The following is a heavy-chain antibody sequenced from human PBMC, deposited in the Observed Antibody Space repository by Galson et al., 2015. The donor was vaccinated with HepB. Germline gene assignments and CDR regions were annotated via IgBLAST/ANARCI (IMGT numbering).Heavy chain of an antibody. CDR2: TYWSDDK. D-gene: IGHD2-8*02. CDR3: ARSLGLVGPNFDN. V-gene: IGHV2-5*01. CDR1: GFSLRTTGVG. Sequence: PALVKPTQTLTLTCTFSGFSLRTTGVGVGWVRQSPGKALEWLAHTYWSDDKRYIPSLRSRLTIIKDTSKNQVVLTMTNLDPMDTATYYCARSLGLVGPNFDNWGQGTLVTVSS. J-gene: IGHJ4*02.